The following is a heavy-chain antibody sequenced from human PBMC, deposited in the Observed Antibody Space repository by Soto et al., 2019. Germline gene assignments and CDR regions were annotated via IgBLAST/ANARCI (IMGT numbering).Heavy chain of an antibody. Sequence: QVQLQESGPGLVKPSQTLSLTCTVSGGSISSGRYYWSWIRQYPGEALEWIGYINYSGSIYYNPSLVSRLTRCVDTSKYQFSLKGSSVTAADTAVYYRARTLDRENRDSHLSLTPGWFDPWGQGTLVTVSS. CDR3: ARTLDRENRDSHLSLTPGWFDP. J-gene: IGHJ5*02. D-gene: IGHD2-21*01. V-gene: IGHV4-31*03. CDR1: GGSISSGRYY. CDR2: INYSGSI.